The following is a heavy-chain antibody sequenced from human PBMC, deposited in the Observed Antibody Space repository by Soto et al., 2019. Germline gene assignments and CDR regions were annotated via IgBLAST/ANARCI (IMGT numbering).Heavy chain of an antibody. CDR3: ARGISTTRYYYYYGMDV. J-gene: IGHJ6*02. CDR2: INPSGGIT. D-gene: IGHD2-2*01. Sequence: ASVKVSCKASGYTLTSYYLHWVRQAPGQGPEWMGIINPSGGITNDAQKFQDRVTMTSDASTSTVYMELSSLRSEDTAVYYCARGISTTRYYYYYGMDVWGQGTTVTVSS. V-gene: IGHV1-46*01. CDR1: GYTLTSYY.